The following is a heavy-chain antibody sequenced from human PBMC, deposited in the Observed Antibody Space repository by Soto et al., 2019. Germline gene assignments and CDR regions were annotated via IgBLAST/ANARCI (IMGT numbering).Heavy chain of an antibody. CDR3: ADRGLYSGSYWDGAYFDY. CDR2: IYWDDDK. CDR1: GFSLSTTGVG. Sequence: QITLKESGPTLVKPTQALALTCTFSGFSLSTTGVGVGWIRQPPGKALEWLAVIYWDDDKRYSPSLRSRLTISKDTSRNQVVLTMTNMDPMDSATYYCADRGLYSGSYWDGAYFDYWGQGTLVTVSS. J-gene: IGHJ4*02. V-gene: IGHV2-5*02. D-gene: IGHD1-26*01.